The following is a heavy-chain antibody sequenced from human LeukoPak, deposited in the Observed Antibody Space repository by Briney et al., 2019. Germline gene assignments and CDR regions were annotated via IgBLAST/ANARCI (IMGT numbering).Heavy chain of an antibody. CDR3: ARGLSSGWVDY. J-gene: IGHJ4*02. CDR2: IYHSGRT. D-gene: IGHD6-19*01. CDR1: GGSFTTYY. V-gene: IGHV4-34*01. Sequence: SETLSLTCAVYGGSFTTYYWTWIRQPPGKGLEWIGEIYHSGRTNYKPSLRSRVTISLDTSKNQFSLNLNSVTPADTAVHYCARGLSSGWVDYWGQGTLVTVSS.